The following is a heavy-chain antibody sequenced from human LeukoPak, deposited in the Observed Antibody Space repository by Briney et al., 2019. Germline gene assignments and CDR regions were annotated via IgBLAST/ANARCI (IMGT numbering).Heavy chain of an antibody. CDR2: ISSSSSTI. J-gene: IGHJ3*02. D-gene: IGHD3-16*01. V-gene: IGHV3-48*01. Sequence: GGSLRLSCAASGFTFSSYSMNWVRQAPGKGLEWVSYISSSSSTIYYADSVKGRFTISRDNAKNSLYLQMNSLRAEDTAVYYCARDLRGGPDAFDIWGQGTMITVSS. CDR3: ARDLRGGPDAFDI. CDR1: GFTFSSYS.